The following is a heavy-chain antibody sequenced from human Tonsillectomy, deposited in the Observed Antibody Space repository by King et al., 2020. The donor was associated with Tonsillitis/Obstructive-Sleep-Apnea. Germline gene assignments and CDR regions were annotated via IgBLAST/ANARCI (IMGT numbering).Heavy chain of an antibody. Sequence: VQLVESGGGVVQPGRSLRLSCAASGFTFSSYGMHWVRQAPGKGLEWGAVIWHDGSNKYYADSVKGRFTIARDNSKNTLYRQMNSLRAEDTAVYYCARDGGHSGYDYQFDYWGQGTLVTVSS. V-gene: IGHV3-33*01. CDR1: GFTFSSYG. J-gene: IGHJ4*02. CDR2: IWHDGSNK. D-gene: IGHD5-12*01. CDR3: ARDGGHSGYDYQFDY.